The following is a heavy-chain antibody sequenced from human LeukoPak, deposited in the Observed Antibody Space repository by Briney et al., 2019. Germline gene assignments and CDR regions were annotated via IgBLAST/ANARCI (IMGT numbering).Heavy chain of an antibody. Sequence: SQTLSVTCDISGESVSSKNGAWNWIRQSPSRGLEWLGRTYYRSKWYTDYAVSMNGRITISPDTSKNQFSLQLNSVTPDDTAVYYCARDVGTSGWHTFDYWGQGTLVNVSS. V-gene: IGHV6-1*01. J-gene: IGHJ4*02. CDR3: ARDVGTSGWHTFDY. CDR2: TYYRSKWYT. CDR1: GESVSSKNGA. D-gene: IGHD6-19*01.